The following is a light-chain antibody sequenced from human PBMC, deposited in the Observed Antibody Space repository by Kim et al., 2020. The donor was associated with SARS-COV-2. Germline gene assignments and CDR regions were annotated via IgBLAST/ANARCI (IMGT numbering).Light chain of an antibody. Sequence: DIQMTQYPSSLSASVGDRVTITCQASQDISNFLNWYQQKPGKAPKLLIYDASTLETGVPSRFSGSGSGTDFTFTISSLQPEDIGTYYCQQYDNLATFGPGTKVDIK. CDR2: DAS. J-gene: IGKJ3*01. V-gene: IGKV1-33*01. CDR3: QQYDNLAT. CDR1: QDISNF.